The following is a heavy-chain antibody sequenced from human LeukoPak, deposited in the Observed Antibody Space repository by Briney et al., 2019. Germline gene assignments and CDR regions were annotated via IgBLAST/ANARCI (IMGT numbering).Heavy chain of an antibody. CDR2: MYIGGNT. Sequence: GGSLGLSCAASGFTVSSTYMAWVRQAPGKGLEWAPIMYIGGNTFHADSVKGRFTISRDNSKNTLYLQMNSLTAEDTAVYYCARGYCFDGKCPFAFDYWGQGTLVTVSS. CDR1: GFTVSSTY. D-gene: IGHD2-15*01. V-gene: IGHV3-66*02. J-gene: IGHJ4*02. CDR3: ARGYCFDGKCPFAFDY.